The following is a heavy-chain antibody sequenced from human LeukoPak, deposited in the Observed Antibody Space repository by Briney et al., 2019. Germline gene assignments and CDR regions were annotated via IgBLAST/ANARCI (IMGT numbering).Heavy chain of an antibody. D-gene: IGHD3-10*01. CDR2: INHSGST. V-gene: IGHV4-34*01. Sequence: SETLSLTCAVYGGSFSGYYWSWIRQPPGKGLEWIGEINHSGSTNYNPSLKSRVTISVDTSKNQFSLKLSSVTAADTAVYYCARSYGSGVIIYYYYYYMDVWGKGTTVTVSS. CDR1: GGSFSGYY. CDR3: ARSYGSGVIIYYYYYYMDV. J-gene: IGHJ6*03.